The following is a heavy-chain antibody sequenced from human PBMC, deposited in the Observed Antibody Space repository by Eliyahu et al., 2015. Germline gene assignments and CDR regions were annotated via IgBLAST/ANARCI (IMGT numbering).Heavy chain of an antibody. CDR2: ISGNGGST. Sequence: GKGLEWVSGISGNGGSTPYADSVKGRFSISRDNSKNMVYLQMNSLRAEDTAVYYCAKETGFWSGYPFDYWGQGTLGHRFL. J-gene: IGHJ4*02. V-gene: IGHV3-23*01. D-gene: IGHD3-3*01. CDR3: AKETGFWSGYPFDY.